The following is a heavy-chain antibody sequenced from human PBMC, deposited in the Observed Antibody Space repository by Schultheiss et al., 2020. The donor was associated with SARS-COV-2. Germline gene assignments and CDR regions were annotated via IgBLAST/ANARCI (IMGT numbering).Heavy chain of an antibody. CDR3: SGRGTFGVVISDY. D-gene: IGHD3-3*01. Sequence: GSLRLSCAVYGGSFSGYYWSWIRQPPGKGLEWIGEINHSGSTNYNPSLKSRVTISVDTSKNQFSLKLSSVTAADTAVYYCSGRGTFGVVISDYWGQGTLVTVSS. CDR2: INHSGST. J-gene: IGHJ4*02. V-gene: IGHV4-34*01. CDR1: GGSFSGYY.